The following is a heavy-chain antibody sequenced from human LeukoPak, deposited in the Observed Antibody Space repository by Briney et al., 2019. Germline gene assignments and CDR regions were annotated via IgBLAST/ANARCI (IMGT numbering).Heavy chain of an antibody. Sequence: ASVTVSCKASGYTFTGYYMHWVRQAPGQGLKWMGWINPNSGGTNYAQKFQGRVTMTRDTSISTAYMELSRLRSDDTAVYYCARERTLTSCYDYWGQGTLVTVSS. J-gene: IGHJ4*02. CDR3: ARERTLTSCYDY. D-gene: IGHD2-15*01. V-gene: IGHV1-2*02. CDR2: INPNSGGT. CDR1: GYTFTGYY.